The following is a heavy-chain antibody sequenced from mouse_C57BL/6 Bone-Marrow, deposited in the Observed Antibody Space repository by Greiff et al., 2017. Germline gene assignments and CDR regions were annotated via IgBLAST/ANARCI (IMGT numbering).Heavy chain of an antibody. V-gene: IGHV5-6*01. CDR1: GFTFSSYG. CDR2: ISSGGSYT. Sequence: EVMLVESGGDLVKPGGSLKLSCAASGFTFSSYGMSWVRQTPDKRLEWVATISSGGSYTYYPDSVKGRFTISRDNAKNTLYLQMRSLKSEDTAMYYCARNYYAMDYWGQGTSVTVSS. J-gene: IGHJ4*01. CDR3: ARNYYAMDY.